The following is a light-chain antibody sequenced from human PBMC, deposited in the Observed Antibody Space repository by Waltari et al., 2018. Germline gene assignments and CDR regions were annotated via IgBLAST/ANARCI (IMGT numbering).Light chain of an antibody. CDR1: QRLTKTY. V-gene: IGKV3-20*01. CDR3: QQYGSSILYT. J-gene: IGKJ2*01. CDR2: GAS. Sequence: VLTPSPGTLSLSSGARATLSCRASQRLTKTYLAWYQQKPGQAPRLLIYGASSRAAGIPDRFSGSGSGTDFALTISRLEPEDSAVYYCQQYGSSILYTFGQGTKLEIQ.